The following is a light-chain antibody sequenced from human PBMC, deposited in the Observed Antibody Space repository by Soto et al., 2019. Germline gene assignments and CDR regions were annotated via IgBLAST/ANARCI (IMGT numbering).Light chain of an antibody. J-gene: IGLJ3*02. Sequence: QSVLTQPPSTSGTPGQRITISCSGSSSNIGPNPINWYRQVPGTAPKLLIYSTNQRPSGVPDRFSGSKSGTSASLAISRLESEDEADYYCAAWDDSLNGWVFGGGTQLTVL. CDR2: STN. CDR3: AAWDDSLNGWV. CDR1: SSNIGPNP. V-gene: IGLV1-44*01.